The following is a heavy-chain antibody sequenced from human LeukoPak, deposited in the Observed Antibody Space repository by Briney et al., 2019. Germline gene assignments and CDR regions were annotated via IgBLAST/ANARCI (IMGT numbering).Heavy chain of an antibody. CDR1: GGTFSSYA. V-gene: IGHV1-69*06. Sequence: ASVKVSCKASGGTFSSYAISWVRQAPGQGLEWMGGIIPIFGTANYAQKFQGRVTITADKFTSTAYMELSSLRSEDTAVYYCARDRGCSSTSCSFDYWGQGTLVTVSS. D-gene: IGHD2-2*01. CDR3: ARDRGCSSTSCSFDY. J-gene: IGHJ4*02. CDR2: IIPIFGTA.